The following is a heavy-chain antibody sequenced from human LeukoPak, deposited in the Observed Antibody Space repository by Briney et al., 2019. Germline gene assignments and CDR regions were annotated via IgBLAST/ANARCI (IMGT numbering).Heavy chain of an antibody. CDR3: AKDLIGLTTSYPDAFDI. J-gene: IGHJ3*02. CDR2: ISGSGGST. D-gene: IGHD4-11*01. V-gene: IGHV3-23*01. Sequence: PGGSLRLSCAASGFTVSSNYMSWVRQAPGKGLEWVSAISGSGGSTYYADSVKGRFTISRDNSKNTLYLQMNSLRAEDTAVYYCAKDLIGLTTSYPDAFDIWGQGTMVTVSS. CDR1: GFTVSSNY.